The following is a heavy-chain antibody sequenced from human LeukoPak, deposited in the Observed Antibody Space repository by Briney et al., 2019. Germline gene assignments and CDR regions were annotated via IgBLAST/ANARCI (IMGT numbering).Heavy chain of an antibody. CDR1: GFTFSSYT. J-gene: IGHJ3*02. CDR2: IKKDGSEM. CDR3: ARQETSSYNGAFDI. V-gene: IGHV3-7*01. Sequence: GGSLRLSYAASGFTFSSYTMNWVRQAPGKGLEWVANIKKDGSEMYYVDSVKGRFTISRDNAKNSLYLQMNSLRADDTAVYHCARQETSSYNGAFDIWGQGTMVTVSS. D-gene: IGHD1-26*01.